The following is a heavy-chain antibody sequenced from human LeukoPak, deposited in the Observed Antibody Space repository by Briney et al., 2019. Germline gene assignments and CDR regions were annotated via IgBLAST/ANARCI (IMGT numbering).Heavy chain of an antibody. V-gene: IGHV1-2*04. CDR2: INPNSGGT. J-gene: IGHJ4*02. D-gene: IGHD3-10*01. CDR1: GYSLTGYH. CDR3: ARWDGSGSLDY. Sequence: GASVKVSCKASGYSLTGYHMHWVRQAPGQGLEWMGWINPNSGGTNYAQKFQGWVTMTRDTSISTAYMELSRLRSDDTAVYYCARWDGSGSLDYWGQGTLVTVSS.